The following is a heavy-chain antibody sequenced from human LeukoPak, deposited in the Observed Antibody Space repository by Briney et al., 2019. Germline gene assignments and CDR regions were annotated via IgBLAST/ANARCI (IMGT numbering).Heavy chain of an antibody. CDR2: IKNDGSET. Sequence: RAGGSLRLSCAVSGFKFRDHWMDWVRQAPGKGLEWVGHIKNDGSETYYLDSLKGRFSISRDNTNNALYLQMNSLRVEDTAVYYCAKNDGWFHLAQWGQGTLVTVSS. D-gene: IGHD6-19*01. J-gene: IGHJ4*02. CDR3: AKNDGWFHLAQ. CDR1: GFKFRDHW. V-gene: IGHV3-7*03.